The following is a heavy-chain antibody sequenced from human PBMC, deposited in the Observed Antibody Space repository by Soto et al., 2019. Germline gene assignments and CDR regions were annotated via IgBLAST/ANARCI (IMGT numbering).Heavy chain of an antibody. D-gene: IGHD3-10*01. CDR2: IYYSGST. V-gene: IGHV4-31*03. CDR1: GGSISSGGYY. Sequence: SETLSLTCTVSGGSISSGGYYWSWIRQHPGKGLEWIGYIYYSGSTYYNPSLKSRVTISVDTSKNQFSLKLSSVTAADTAVYYCARDYPMVRGFLPYGMDVWGQGTTVTVSS. J-gene: IGHJ6*02. CDR3: ARDYPMVRGFLPYGMDV.